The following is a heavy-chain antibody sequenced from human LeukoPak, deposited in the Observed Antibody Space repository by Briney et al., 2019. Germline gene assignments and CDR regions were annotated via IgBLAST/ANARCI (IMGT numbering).Heavy chain of an antibody. D-gene: IGHD3-10*01. CDR2: IYHSGST. CDR1: GDSISSNNW. J-gene: IGHJ6*03. CDR3: ARVGPHYYGSGSYIFQLKYYYYYMDV. V-gene: IGHV4-4*02. Sequence: PSETLSLTCAVSGDSISSNNWWSWVRQPPGKGLEWIGEIYHSGSTNYNPSLQSRVTISVDKSKNHFSLKVSSVTAADTAVYYCARVGPHYYGSGSYIFQLKYYYYYMDVWGKGTTVTISS.